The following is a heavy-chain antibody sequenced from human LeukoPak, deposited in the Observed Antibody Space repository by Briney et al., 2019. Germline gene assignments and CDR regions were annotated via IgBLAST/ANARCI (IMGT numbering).Heavy chain of an antibody. J-gene: IGHJ6*03. D-gene: IGHD2-2*02. CDR2: IYPGDSDT. Sequence: GESLKISCKGSGYSFTSYWIGWVRQMPGKGLEWMGIIYPGDSDTRYSPSFQGQVTISADKSISTAYLQWSSLKALDTAMYYCARRYCSSTSCYNYMDVWGKGTTVTVSS. CDR3: ARRYCSSTSCYNYMDV. CDR1: GYSFTSYW. V-gene: IGHV5-51*01.